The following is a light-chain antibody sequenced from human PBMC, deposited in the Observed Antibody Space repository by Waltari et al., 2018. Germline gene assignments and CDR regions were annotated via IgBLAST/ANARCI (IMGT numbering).Light chain of an antibody. CDR2: GAS. CDR3: QQTYRLIT. V-gene: IGKV1-39*01. J-gene: IGKJ3*01. Sequence: DIQMTQSPSFLSASGGDRVTITCRASQRISSYLNWYQMKPGKAPELLIYGASTVQSGVPSRFSGSGFGTDFTLTISSLQPEDFATYYCQQTYRLITFGPGTKVDLK. CDR1: QRISSY.